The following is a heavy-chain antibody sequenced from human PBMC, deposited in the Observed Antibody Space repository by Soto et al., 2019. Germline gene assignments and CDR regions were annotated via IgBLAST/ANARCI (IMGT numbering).Heavy chain of an antibody. Sequence: EVQLVESGGGLVKPGGSLRLSCAASGFTFSDAWMNWVRQAPGKGLEWVGHVKTKADGGTTDYAAFVKGRFTISRDDSTHTLFLHKTNLKTEDTAMYYGTPLGPSWGQGTLVTVSS. V-gene: IGHV3-15*07. CDR1: GFTFSDAW. CDR3: TPLGPS. J-gene: IGHJ5*02. CDR2: VKTKADGGTT.